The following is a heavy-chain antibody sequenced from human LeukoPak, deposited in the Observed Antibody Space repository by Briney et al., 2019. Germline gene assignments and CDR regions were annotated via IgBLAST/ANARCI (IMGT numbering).Heavy chain of an antibody. CDR2: IYASGNT. J-gene: IGHJ5*02. CDR1: GGSISSYY. Sequence: SETLSLTCTVSGGSISSYYWSWLRQPAGKGLEWIGRIYASGNTDYNPSLTSRVTMSIDTSKSQFSLRLTSVTAADTAVYYCARDYYDSSGYSLFALWGQGTLVTVSS. V-gene: IGHV4-4*07. D-gene: IGHD3-22*01. CDR3: ARDYYDSSGYSLFAL.